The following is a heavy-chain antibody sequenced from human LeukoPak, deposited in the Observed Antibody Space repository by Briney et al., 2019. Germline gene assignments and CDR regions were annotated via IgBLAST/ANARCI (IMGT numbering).Heavy chain of an antibody. J-gene: IGHJ6*03. CDR3: ARGALLFSSWYYYMDV. V-gene: IGHV1-2*02. Sequence: ASVEVSCKASGYTFTGYYMHWVRQAPGQGLEWMGWINPNSGGTNYAQKFQGRVTMTRDTSISTAYMELSRLRSDDTAVYYCARGALLFSSWYYYMDVWGKGTTVTVSS. D-gene: IGHD2/OR15-2a*01. CDR2: INPNSGGT. CDR1: GYTFTGYY.